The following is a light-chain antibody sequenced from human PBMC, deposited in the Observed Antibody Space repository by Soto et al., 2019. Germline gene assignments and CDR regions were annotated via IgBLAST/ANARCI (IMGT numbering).Light chain of an antibody. CDR3: QQYSSYWT. CDR2: GAS. Sequence: DIQITQSPSSLSASVVDRVTITCRASQSVDPYLNWYQQKSGKAPNLLIYGASSLQSGVPSRFSATGSGTDFTLTISSLQPDDFATYYCQQYSSYWTFAQGTKVDIK. CDR1: QSVDPY. J-gene: IGKJ1*01. V-gene: IGKV1-39*01.